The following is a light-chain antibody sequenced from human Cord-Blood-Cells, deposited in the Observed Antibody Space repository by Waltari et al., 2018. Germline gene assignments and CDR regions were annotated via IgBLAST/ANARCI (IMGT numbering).Light chain of an antibody. CDR2: GAS. V-gene: IGKV3-15*01. J-gene: IGKJ4*01. CDR1: QSVSSN. CDR3: QQYNNWPLT. Sequence: SQSVSSNLAWYQQKPGQAPRLLIYGASTRATGIPARFSGSGSGTEFTLTISSLQSEDFAVYYCQQYNNWPLTFGGGPRWRSN.